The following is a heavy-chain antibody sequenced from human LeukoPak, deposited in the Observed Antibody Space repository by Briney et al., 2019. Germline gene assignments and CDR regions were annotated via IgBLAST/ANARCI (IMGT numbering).Heavy chain of an antibody. CDR2: ISGSGGST. CDR3: ARATTVSSWYYYYMDV. CDR1: GFTLSSYA. D-gene: IGHD4-17*01. Sequence: GGSLRLSCAASGFTLSSYAMSWVRQAPGKGLEWVSAISGSGGSTYYADSVKGRFTISRDNAKNTLYLQMNSLRAEDTAVYYCARATTVSSWYYYYMDVWGKGTTVTISS. J-gene: IGHJ6*03. V-gene: IGHV3-23*01.